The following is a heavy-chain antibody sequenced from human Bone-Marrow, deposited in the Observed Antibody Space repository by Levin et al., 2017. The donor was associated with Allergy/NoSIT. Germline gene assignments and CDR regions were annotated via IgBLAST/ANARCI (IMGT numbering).Heavy chain of an antibody. D-gene: IGHD4-17*01. V-gene: IGHV3-9*01. J-gene: IGHJ3*02. Sequence: GGSLRLSCVASGFTFEDYAMHWVRQVPGKGLEWVSGISWNRGSKGYADSVKGRFTISRDNANNSLYLQINSLRAEDTALYYCATGMTTVTHDAFDIWGQGTLVTVSS. CDR2: ISWNRGSK. CDR1: GFTFEDYA. CDR3: ATGMTTVTHDAFDI.